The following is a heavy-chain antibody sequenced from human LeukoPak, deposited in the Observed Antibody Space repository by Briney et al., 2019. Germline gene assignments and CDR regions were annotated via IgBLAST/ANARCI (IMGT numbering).Heavy chain of an antibody. D-gene: IGHD1-1*01. J-gene: IGHJ4*02. CDR2: INPSGGST. Sequence: ASVKVSCKASGYTFTSYYMHWVRQAPGQGLEWMGIINPSGGSTSYAQKFQGRVTMTRDMSTSTAYMELSRLRSDDTAVYYCARDPRGDWNDGIDYWGQGTLVTVSS. CDR1: GYTFTSYY. CDR3: ARDPRGDWNDGIDY. V-gene: IGHV1-46*01.